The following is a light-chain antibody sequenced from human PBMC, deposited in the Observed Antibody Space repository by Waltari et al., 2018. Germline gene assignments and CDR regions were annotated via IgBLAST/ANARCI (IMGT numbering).Light chain of an antibody. J-gene: IGKJ2*01. Sequence: DIVMTQSPLSLPVTPGEPAPISCRSSQRLRHSNGYNYLDWYLQKPGQSPQLLIYLGSNRASGVPDRFSGSGSGTDFTLKISRVEAEDVGVYYCMQALQTPYTFGQGTKLEIK. CDR3: MQALQTPYT. CDR2: LGS. V-gene: IGKV2-28*01. CDR1: QRLRHSNGYNY.